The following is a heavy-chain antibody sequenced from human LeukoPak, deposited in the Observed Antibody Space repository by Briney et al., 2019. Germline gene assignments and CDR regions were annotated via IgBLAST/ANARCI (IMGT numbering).Heavy chain of an antibody. CDR1: GYTFTSYD. CDR2: MNPNSGNT. CDR3: ARDYYDSSGYYYYYYYMDV. V-gene: IGHV1-8*01. Sequence: ASVKVSCKASGYTFTSYDINWVRQATGQGLEWMGWMNPNSGNTGYAQKFQGRVTMTRNTSISTAYMELSSPRSEDTAVYYCARDYYDSSGYYYYYYYMDVWGKGTTVTVSS. J-gene: IGHJ6*03. D-gene: IGHD3-22*01.